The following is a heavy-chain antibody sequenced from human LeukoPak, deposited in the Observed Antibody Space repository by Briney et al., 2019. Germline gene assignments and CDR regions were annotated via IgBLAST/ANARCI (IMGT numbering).Heavy chain of an antibody. CDR1: GGTFSSYA. J-gene: IGHJ5*02. D-gene: IGHD3-22*01. Sequence: ASVKVSCKASGGTFSSYAISWVRQAPGQGLEWMGGIIPIFGTANYAQKFQGRVTMTEDTSTDTAYMELSSLRSEDTAVYYCATDRSSGYYYGWFDPWGQGTLVTVSS. CDR2: IIPIFGTA. CDR3: ATDRSSGYYYGWFDP. V-gene: IGHV1-69*06.